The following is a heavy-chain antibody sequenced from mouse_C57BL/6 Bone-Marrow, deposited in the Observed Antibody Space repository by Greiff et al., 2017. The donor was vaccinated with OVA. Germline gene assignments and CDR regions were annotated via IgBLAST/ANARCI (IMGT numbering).Heavy chain of an antibody. D-gene: IGHD4-1*01. CDR2: INPSSGYT. Sequence: QVQLKESGAELAKPGASVKLSCKASGYTFTSYWMHWVKQRPGQGLEWIGYINPSSGYTKYNQKFKDKATLTADKSSSTAYMQLISLTSEDSAVYYCAIGGTGTYFDYWGQGTTLTVSS. CDR3: AIGGTGTYFDY. J-gene: IGHJ2*01. V-gene: IGHV1-7*01. CDR1: GYTFTSYW.